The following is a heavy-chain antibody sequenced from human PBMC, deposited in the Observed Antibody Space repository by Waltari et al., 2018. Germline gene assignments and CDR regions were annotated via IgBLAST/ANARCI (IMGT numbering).Heavy chain of an antibody. CDR3: ARGDFGVVIAY. CDR2: INHSGST. J-gene: IGHJ4*02. V-gene: IGHV4-34*01. Sequence: QVQLQQWGAGLLKPSETLSLTCAVYGGSFSGYSWGWIRQPPGKGLEWIGEINHSGSTNYNPSLKSRVTISVDTSKNQFSLKLSSVTAADTAVYYCARGDFGVVIAYWGQGTLVTVSS. CDR1: GGSFSGYS. D-gene: IGHD3-3*01.